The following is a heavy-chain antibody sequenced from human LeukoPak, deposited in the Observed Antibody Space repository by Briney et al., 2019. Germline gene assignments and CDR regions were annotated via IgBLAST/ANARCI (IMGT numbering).Heavy chain of an antibody. D-gene: IGHD6-13*01. CDR3: AIIAAASRSVDP. Sequence: GRSLRLSCAASGFTFSSCGMHWVRQAPGKGLEWVAVISYDGSNKDYADSVKGRFTISRDNSKNTLYLQMNSLRAEDTAVYYCAIIAAASRSVDPWGQGTLVTVSS. J-gene: IGHJ5*02. CDR2: ISYDGSNK. CDR1: GFTFSSCG. V-gene: IGHV3-30*03.